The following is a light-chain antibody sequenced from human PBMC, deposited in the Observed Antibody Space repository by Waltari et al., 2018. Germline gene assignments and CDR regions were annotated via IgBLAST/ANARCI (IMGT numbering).Light chain of an antibody. Sequence: QSVLTQPPSATGSPGQSVTISCTGTNRDVGAYKHVPWYQQHPGNVPKLLIYEVTKRPSGVPDRFSGSKSGNTASLTVSGLQADDEADYYCSSYAHNNHFVFGTGTKVTVL. CDR2: EVT. CDR3: SSYAHNNHFV. CDR1: NRDVGAYKH. J-gene: IGLJ1*01. V-gene: IGLV2-8*01.